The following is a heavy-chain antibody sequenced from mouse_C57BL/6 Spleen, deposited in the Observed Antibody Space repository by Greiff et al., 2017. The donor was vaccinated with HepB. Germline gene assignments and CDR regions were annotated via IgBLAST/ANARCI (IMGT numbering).Heavy chain of an antibody. CDR2: IDPSDSET. CDR3: ARESPLGNYPDY. Sequence: QVQLQQPGAELVRPGSSVKLSCKASGYTFTSYWMHWVKQRPIQGLEWIGNIDPSDSETHYNQKFKDKATLTVDKSSSTAYMQLSSLTSEDSAVYYCARESPLGNYPDYWGQGTTLTVSS. D-gene: IGHD2-1*01. V-gene: IGHV1-52*01. J-gene: IGHJ2*01. CDR1: GYTFTSYW.